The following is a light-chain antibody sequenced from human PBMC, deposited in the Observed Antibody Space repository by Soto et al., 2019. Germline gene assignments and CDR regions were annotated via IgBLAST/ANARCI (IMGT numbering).Light chain of an antibody. J-gene: IGKJ1*01. V-gene: IGKV1-27*01. CDR2: AAS. CDR3: QKYQSAPPT. Sequence: DIQLTQSPSSLSASVGDRVTITCRASQDISNFVAWYQQKPGRVPKLLIFAASTVKSGVPPRFSGSGSGTHFTLSISSLQPEDVGTFYCQKYQSAPPTFGPGTRVDI. CDR1: QDISNF.